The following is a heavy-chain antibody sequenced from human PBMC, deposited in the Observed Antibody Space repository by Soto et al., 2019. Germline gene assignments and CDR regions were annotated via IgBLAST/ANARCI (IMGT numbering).Heavy chain of an antibody. V-gene: IGHV3-33*01. CDR1: GFTFSSYG. J-gene: IGHJ3*01. CDR3: ARDEDFWSGYHTEDDAFDL. CDR2: IWYDGSNK. Sequence: PGGSLRLSCAASGFTFSSYGMHWVRQAPGKGLEWVAVIWYDGSNKYYADSVKGRFTISRDNSKNTLYLQMNSLRAEDTAVYYCARDEDFWSGYHTEDDAFDLWGHATMVTVSS. D-gene: IGHD3-3*01.